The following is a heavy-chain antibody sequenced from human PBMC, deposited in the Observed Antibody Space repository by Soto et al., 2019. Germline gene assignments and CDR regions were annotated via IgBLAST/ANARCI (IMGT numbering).Heavy chain of an antibody. D-gene: IGHD3-3*01. Sequence: PSETLSLTCTVSGGSMSSYYWNWIRQPPGKGLEWIGYIYYSGITKYNPSLKSRVTISVDTSKNQLSLKLSSVTAADTAVYYCARQSTRSGYYMGSLDPWGQGTPVTVSS. V-gene: IGHV4-59*08. CDR1: GGSMSSYY. CDR2: IYYSGIT. CDR3: ARQSTRSGYYMGSLDP. J-gene: IGHJ5*02.